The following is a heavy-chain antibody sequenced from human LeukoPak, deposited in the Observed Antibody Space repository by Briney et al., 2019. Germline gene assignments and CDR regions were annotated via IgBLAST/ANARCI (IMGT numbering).Heavy chain of an antibody. J-gene: IGHJ5*02. D-gene: IGHD2-15*01. CDR2: FDPEDGET. CDR1: GYTLTELS. V-gene: IGHV1-24*01. Sequence: ASVKVSCKVSGYTLTELSMHWVRQAPGKGLEWMGGFDPEDGETIYAQKFQGRVTMTEDTSTSTAYMELRSLRSDDTAVYYCARVVVAAKTRFDPWGQGTLVTVSS. CDR3: ARVVVAAKTRFDP.